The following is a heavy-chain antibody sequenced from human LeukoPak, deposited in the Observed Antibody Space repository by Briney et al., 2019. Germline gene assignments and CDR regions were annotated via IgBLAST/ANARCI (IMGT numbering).Heavy chain of an antibody. CDR3: TTGLGSSDHDY. CDR1: GFTVSSNY. Sequence: GGSLRLSCAASGFTVSSNYMSWVRQAPGKGLEWVSIIYSDGSTYYADSVKGRFTISRDNSKNTLYLQMNSLRAEDTAVYYCTTGLGSSDHDYWGQGTLVTVSS. V-gene: IGHV3-66*01. J-gene: IGHJ4*02. D-gene: IGHD2-2*01. CDR2: IYSDGST.